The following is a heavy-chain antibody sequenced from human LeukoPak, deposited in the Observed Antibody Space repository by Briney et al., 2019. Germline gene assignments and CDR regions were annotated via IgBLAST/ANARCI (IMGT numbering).Heavy chain of an antibody. CDR1: GYTFTSYG. CDR3: ARDLVGVVPAAIMLAQVNWFDP. Sequence: ASVKVSCKASGYTFTSYGISWVRQAPGQGLEWMGWISAYNGNTNYAQKLQGRVTMTTDTSTSTAYMELRSLRSDDTAVYYCARDLVGVVPAAIMLAQVNWFDPWGQGTLVTVSS. V-gene: IGHV1-18*01. D-gene: IGHD2-2*01. CDR2: ISAYNGNT. J-gene: IGHJ5*02.